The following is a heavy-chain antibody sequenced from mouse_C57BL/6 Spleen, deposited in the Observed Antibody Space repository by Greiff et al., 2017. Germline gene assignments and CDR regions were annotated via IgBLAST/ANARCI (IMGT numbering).Heavy chain of an antibody. V-gene: IGHV1-53*01. CDR1: GYTFTSYW. J-gene: IGHJ2*01. D-gene: IGHD3-1*01. CDR3: ARYTAHVSYFDY. CDR2: INPSNGGT. Sequence: QVHVKQSGTELVKPGASVKLSCKASGYTFTSYWMHWVKQRPGQGLEWIGNINPSNGGTNYNEKFKSKATLTVDKSSSTAYMQLSSLTSEDSAVYYCARYTAHVSYFDYWGQGTTLTVSS.